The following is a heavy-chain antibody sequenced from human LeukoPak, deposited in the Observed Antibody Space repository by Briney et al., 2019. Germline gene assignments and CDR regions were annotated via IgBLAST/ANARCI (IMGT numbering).Heavy chain of an antibody. CDR2: IYYSGST. CDR3: ARVSRGDYYYGMDV. D-gene: IGHD3-10*01. CDR1: GGSISSYY. Sequence: SETLSLTCTVSGGSISSYYWSWIRQPPGKGLEWIGYIYYSGSTNYNPSPKSRVTISVDTSKNQFSLKLSSVTAADTAVYYCARVSRGDYYYGMDVWGQGTTVTVSS. J-gene: IGHJ6*02. V-gene: IGHV4-59*01.